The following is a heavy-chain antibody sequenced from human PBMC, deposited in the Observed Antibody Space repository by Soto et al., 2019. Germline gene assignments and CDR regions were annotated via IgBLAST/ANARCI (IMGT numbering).Heavy chain of an antibody. CDR1: GGSISSYY. CDR3: ARDRRGYYDFWSGYYSPSSSGMDV. J-gene: IGHJ6*02. V-gene: IGHV4-59*01. CDR2: IYYSGST. D-gene: IGHD3-3*01. Sequence: SETLSLTCTVSGGSISSYYWSWIRQPPGKGLEWIGYIYYSGSTNYNPSPKSRVTISVDTSKNQFSLKLSSVTAADTAVYYCARDRRGYYDFWSGYYSPSSSGMDVWGQGTTVTVSS.